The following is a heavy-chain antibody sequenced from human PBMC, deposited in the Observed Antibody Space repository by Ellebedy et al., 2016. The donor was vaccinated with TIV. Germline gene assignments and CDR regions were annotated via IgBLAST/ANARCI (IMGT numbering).Heavy chain of an antibody. CDR2: ISGSGGST. V-gene: IGHV3-23*01. Sequence: GGSLRLSXAASGFTFSSYAMSWVRQAPGRRLEWVSAISGSGGSTHYVDSVRGRFTISRDNSKNTLYLQMTSLRAEDTAVYYCAKAPTAIFAHFYYYYYYMDAWGKGTTVTVSS. D-gene: IGHD2-21*02. CDR1: GFTFSSYA. CDR3: AKAPTAIFAHFYYYYYYMDA. J-gene: IGHJ6*03.